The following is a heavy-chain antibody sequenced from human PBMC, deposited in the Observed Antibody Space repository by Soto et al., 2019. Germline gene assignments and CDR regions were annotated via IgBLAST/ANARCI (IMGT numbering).Heavy chain of an antibody. V-gene: IGHV4-59*01. J-gene: IGHJ6*03. CDR1: VGSFRSYY. CDR3: ARPLPGPRYYYYMDV. CDR2: IYYSGST. Sequence: ASETLSLTFAVYVGSFRSYYWSWIRQPPGKGLEWIGYIYYSGSTNYNPSLKSRVTISVDTSKNQFSLKLSSVTAADTAVYYCARPLPGPRYYYYMDVWGKGTTVTVS.